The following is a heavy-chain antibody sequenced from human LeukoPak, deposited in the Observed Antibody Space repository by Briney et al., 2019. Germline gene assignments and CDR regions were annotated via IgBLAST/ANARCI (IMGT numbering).Heavy chain of an antibody. Sequence: PSETLSLTCTVSGGSISSSSYYWGWIRQPPGKGLEWIGSIYYSGSTYYNPSLKSRVTISVDTSKNQFSLKLSSVTAADTAVYYCAREPVRSAFGESDAFDIWGQGTMVTVSS. CDR2: IYYSGST. V-gene: IGHV4-39*02. D-gene: IGHD3-10*01. J-gene: IGHJ3*02. CDR1: GGSISSSSYY. CDR3: AREPVRSAFGESDAFDI.